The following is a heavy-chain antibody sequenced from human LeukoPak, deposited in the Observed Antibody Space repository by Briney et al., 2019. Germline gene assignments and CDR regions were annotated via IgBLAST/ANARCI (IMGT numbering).Heavy chain of an antibody. V-gene: IGHV1-69*13. CDR3: AGIQLWLSD. CDR1: GGTFSTFG. CDR2: IIPLFDTP. Sequence: SVKVSCKASGGTFSTFGISWVRQAPGQGLEWMGGIIPLFDTPRYAQKFQGRVTITADESTGTAYLELTSLRSEDSAMYYCAGIQLWLSDWGQGTLVTVSS. J-gene: IGHJ4*02. D-gene: IGHD5-18*01.